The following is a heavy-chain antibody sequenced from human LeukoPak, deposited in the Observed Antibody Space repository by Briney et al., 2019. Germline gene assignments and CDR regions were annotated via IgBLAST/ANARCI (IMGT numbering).Heavy chain of an antibody. CDR2: ISGSGGRT. D-gene: IGHD5-12*01. CDR3: AIGPPYGGYSD. Sequence: SGGSLRLSCAASGFSFTTYAMNWVRQAPGKGPEWVSSISGSGGRTFYADSLKGRFTIPRDNSKNTLYLQMNSLRPEDTAVYYCAIGPPYGGYSDWGQGTLVTVSS. V-gene: IGHV3-23*01. CDR1: GFSFTTYA. J-gene: IGHJ4*02.